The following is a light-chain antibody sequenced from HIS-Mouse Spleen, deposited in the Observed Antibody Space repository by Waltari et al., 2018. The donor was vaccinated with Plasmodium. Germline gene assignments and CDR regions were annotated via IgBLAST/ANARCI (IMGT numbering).Light chain of an antibody. J-gene: IGLJ2*01. CDR3: CSYAGSYTWV. Sequence: QSALTQPRSVSGSPGQSVTISCTGTSSDVGGYNYVSWYQQHPGKAPQLMIYDVSKRPSGAPDRFSGFKPGKTASLTISGLQAGGEADYYCCSYAGSYTWVFGGGTKLTVL. V-gene: IGLV2-11*01. CDR2: DVS. CDR1: SSDVGGYNY.